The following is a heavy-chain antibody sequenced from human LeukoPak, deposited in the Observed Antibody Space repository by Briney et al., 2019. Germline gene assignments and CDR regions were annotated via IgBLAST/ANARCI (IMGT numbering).Heavy chain of an antibody. Sequence: PGGSLRLSCAASGFTFTNYWMSWVRQPPGKGLEWVANIRHDESEIYYVDSVKGRFTIPRDNAKDSLFLQMNSLRAEDTAVYYCARDPGRSGWDYWGQGALVTVSS. CDR2: IRHDESEI. CDR1: GFTFTNYW. J-gene: IGHJ4*02. D-gene: IGHD6-19*01. V-gene: IGHV3-7*01. CDR3: ARDPGRSGWDY.